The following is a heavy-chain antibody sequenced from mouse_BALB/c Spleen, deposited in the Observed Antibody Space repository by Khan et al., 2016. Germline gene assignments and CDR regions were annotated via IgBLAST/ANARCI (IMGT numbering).Heavy chain of an antibody. CDR2: IDPENGNT. V-gene: IGHV14-1*02. J-gene: IGHJ3*01. D-gene: IGHD1-1*02. CDR3: CRGDCGHHPAY. Sequence: VQLQQSGAELVRPGASVKLSCKASGLNIKDNYMHWVKQRHEQGLECIGWIDPENGNTIYAPKFQGKASIKAYTSSNTAYLQLSSLTSEDNAVYCWCRGDCGHHPAYWGQWALVTGS. CDR1: GLNIKDNY.